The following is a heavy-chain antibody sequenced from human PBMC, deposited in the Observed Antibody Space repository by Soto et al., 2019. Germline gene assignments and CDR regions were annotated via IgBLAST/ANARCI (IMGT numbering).Heavy chain of an antibody. J-gene: IGHJ4*02. V-gene: IGHV1-18*01. D-gene: IGHD3-3*01. Sequence: QVQLVQSGPEVKKPGASVKVSCKGSGYTFNSFGITWVRQAPGQGLEWMGWISGYNANTKYAQKFQGRVTMTTDTSTSTAHMELRSLRADDTALYCCARYFCSGRLPYHFDFWGQGTLVTVSS. CDR1: GYTFNSFG. CDR2: ISGYNANT. CDR3: ARYFCSGRLPYHFDF.